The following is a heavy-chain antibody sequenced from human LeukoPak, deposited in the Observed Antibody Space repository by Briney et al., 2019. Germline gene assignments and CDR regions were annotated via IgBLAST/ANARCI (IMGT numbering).Heavy chain of an antibody. Sequence: GESLKISCKGSGYSFTSYWIGWVRQMPGKGLEWMGIIYPGDSDTRYSPSSQGQVTISADKSISTAYLQWSSLKTSDTAMYYCARNYYDSSGGFDYWGQGTLVTVSS. V-gene: IGHV5-51*01. CDR1: GYSFTSYW. J-gene: IGHJ4*02. CDR2: IYPGDSDT. D-gene: IGHD3-22*01. CDR3: ARNYYDSSGGFDY.